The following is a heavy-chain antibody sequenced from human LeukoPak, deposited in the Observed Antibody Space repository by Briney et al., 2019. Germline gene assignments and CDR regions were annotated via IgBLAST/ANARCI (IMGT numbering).Heavy chain of an antibody. D-gene: IGHD3-22*01. Sequence: SETLSLTCTVSGGSISSYYWSWIRQPAGKGLEWIGRIYTSGSTNYNPSLKSRVTMSVDTSKNQFSLKLSSVTAADTAVYYCARDRDSSGYYPPEAFDIWGQGAMVTVSS. CDR2: IYTSGST. CDR3: ARDRDSSGYYPPEAFDI. J-gene: IGHJ3*02. CDR1: GGSISSYY. V-gene: IGHV4-4*07.